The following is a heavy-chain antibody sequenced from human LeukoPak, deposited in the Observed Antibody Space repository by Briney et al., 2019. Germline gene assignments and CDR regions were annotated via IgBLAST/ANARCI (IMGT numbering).Heavy chain of an antibody. CDR2: IKQDGSEE. V-gene: IGHV3-7*01. D-gene: IGHD3-10*01. CDR3: ATNRWFGEPDY. Sequence: GGSLRLSCAASGFTFSNYWMSWVRQAPGKGLEWVANIKQDGSEEYYVGSVKGRFTISRDNAKNSLYLQMNSLRAEDTAVHYCATNRWFGEPDYWGQGTLVTVSS. CDR1: GFTFSNYW. J-gene: IGHJ4*02.